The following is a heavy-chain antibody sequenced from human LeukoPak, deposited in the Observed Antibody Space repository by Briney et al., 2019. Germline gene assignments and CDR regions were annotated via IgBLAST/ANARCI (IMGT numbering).Heavy chain of an antibody. J-gene: IGHJ4*02. V-gene: IGHV3-73*01. CDR2: IRSKAHNYAT. CDR3: TGSSKGY. D-gene: IGHD2-2*01. Sequence: GGSLRLSCVASGFTFGASTLHWVRQASGKGLEWVGHIRSKAHNYATQYAASVKGRFTISREDSKNTAYLQMNSLKTEDTAVYYCTGSSKGYWGQGALVTVSS. CDR1: GFTFGAST.